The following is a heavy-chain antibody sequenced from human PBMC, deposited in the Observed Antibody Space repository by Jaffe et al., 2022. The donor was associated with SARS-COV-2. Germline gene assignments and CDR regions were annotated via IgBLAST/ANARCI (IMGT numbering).Heavy chain of an antibody. CDR3: AKDLNLEQLDSYYYYGMDV. J-gene: IGHJ6*02. CDR1: GFTFDDYT. Sequence: EVQLVESGGVVVQPGGSLRLSCAASGFTFDDYTMHWVRQAPGKGLEWVSLISWDGGSTYYADSVKGRFTISRDNSKNSLYLQMNSLRTEDTALYYCAKDLNLEQLDSYYYYGMDVWGQGTTVTVSS. V-gene: IGHV3-43*01. CDR2: ISWDGGST. D-gene: IGHD6-6*01.